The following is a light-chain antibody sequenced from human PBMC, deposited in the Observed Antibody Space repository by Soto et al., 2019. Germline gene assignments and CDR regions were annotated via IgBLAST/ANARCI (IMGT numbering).Light chain of an antibody. V-gene: IGLV4-60*02. CDR3: ETWDSNTRV. CDR1: SGHSSYI. CDR2: LESSGSY. J-gene: IGLJ3*02. Sequence: QSVLTQSSSASASLGSSVKLTCTLSSGHSSYIIAWHQQQPGKAPRYLMKLESSGSYNKGSGVPDRFSGSSSGADRYLTISNLQFEDEADYYCETWDSNTRVFGGGPKLTVL.